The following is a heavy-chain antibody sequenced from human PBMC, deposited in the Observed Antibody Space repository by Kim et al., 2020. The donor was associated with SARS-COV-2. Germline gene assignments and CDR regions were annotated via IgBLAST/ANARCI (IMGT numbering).Heavy chain of an antibody. J-gene: IGHJ1*01. Sequence: GGSLRLSCAASGFTFSSYAMSWVRQAPGKGLEWVSAISGSGGSTYYADSVKGRFTISRDNSKNTLYLQMNSLRAEDTAVYYCAKFPSPYYYDSSGGDPFQHWGQGTLVTVSS. CDR1: GFTFSSYA. CDR2: ISGSGGST. D-gene: IGHD3-22*01. V-gene: IGHV3-23*01. CDR3: AKFPSPYYYDSSGGDPFQH.